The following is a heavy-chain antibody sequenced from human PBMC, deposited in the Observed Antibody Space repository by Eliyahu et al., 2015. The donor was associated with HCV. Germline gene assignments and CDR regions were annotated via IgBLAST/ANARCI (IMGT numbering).Heavy chain of an antibody. Sequence: QVQLVESGGGVVQPGRSLRLSCAASGFTFSRYGMHWVRQAPGKGLEWVAVIWYDGSNKYYADSVKGRFTISRDNSKNTLYLQMNSLRAEDTAVYYCARDLEGVAATYYFDYWGQGTLVTVSS. CDR1: GFTFSRYG. V-gene: IGHV3-33*01. D-gene: IGHD6-19*01. CDR3: ARDLEGVAATYYFDY. CDR2: IWYDGSNK. J-gene: IGHJ4*02.